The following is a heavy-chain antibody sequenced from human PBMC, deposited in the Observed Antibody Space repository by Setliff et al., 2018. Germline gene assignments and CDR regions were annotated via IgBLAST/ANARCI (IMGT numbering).Heavy chain of an antibody. CDR2: INDSGTT. V-gene: IGHV4-34*01. CDR1: GGSFSNYY. D-gene: IGHD3-22*01. CDR3: ARDPHYDPTYSLPGHAFDF. J-gene: IGHJ3*01. Sequence: SETLSLTCTAYGGSFSNYYWGWIRQSPGKGLEWIGEINDSGTTNYSPSLKSRVTISLDASKNQFSLKLSSVTAADTAVYYCARDPHYDPTYSLPGHAFDFWGQGIMVTVSS.